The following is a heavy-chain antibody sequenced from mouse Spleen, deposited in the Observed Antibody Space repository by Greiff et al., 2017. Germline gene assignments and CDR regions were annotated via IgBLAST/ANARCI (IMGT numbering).Heavy chain of an antibody. J-gene: IGHJ1*03. V-gene: IGHV1-76*01. D-gene: IGHD1-1*01. Sequence: QVQLQQSGAELVRPGASVKLSCKASGYTFTDYYINWVKQRPGQELEWIARIYPGSGNTYYNEKFKGKATLTAEKSSSTAYMQLSSLISEDSAVYFCARGGYGSRWFFDVWGTGTTVTVSS. CDR2: IYPGSGNT. CDR3: ARGGYGSRWFFDV. CDR1: GYTFTDYY.